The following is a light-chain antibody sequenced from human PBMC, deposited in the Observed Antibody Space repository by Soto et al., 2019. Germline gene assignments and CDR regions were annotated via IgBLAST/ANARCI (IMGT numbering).Light chain of an antibody. J-gene: IGLJ1*01. CDR1: SSNIGAGYD. V-gene: IGLV1-40*01. CDR3: QSCDSRLSGSGV. CDR2: RNT. Sequence: QSVLTQPPSASGTPGQRVTISCSGSSSNIGAGYDVHWYQQLPGTAPKLLIYRNTNRPSGVPDRFSGSKSGTSASLAITGLQAEPEAHYYCQSCDSRLSGSGVFGTGTKVTVL.